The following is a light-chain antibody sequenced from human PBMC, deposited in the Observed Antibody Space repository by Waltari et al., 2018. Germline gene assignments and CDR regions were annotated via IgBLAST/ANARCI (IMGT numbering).Light chain of an antibody. Sequence: DIQMTQSPSTLSASVGERVTITCRASQSISSWLAWYQHKPGKAPKILIYKASSLKNAVPSRFSGSGSGTEFTLTISSLQPDDFATYYCQQYNSYSYTFGQGTKLGIK. CDR3: QQYNSYSYT. CDR2: KAS. CDR1: QSISSW. J-gene: IGKJ2*01. V-gene: IGKV1-5*03.